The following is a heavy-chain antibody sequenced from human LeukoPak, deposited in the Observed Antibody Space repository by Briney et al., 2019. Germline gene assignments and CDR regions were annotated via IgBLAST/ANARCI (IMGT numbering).Heavy chain of an antibody. V-gene: IGHV4-4*07. CDR2: IYTSGTT. CDR1: GGSFSSHY. Sequence: SETLSLTCTVSGGSFSSHYWTWIRQSAGKGLVWLGRIYTSGTTHFNPSFESRLSMSVDTSKAQFSLKLTSATAADTAVYYCARGSPSGASFFSFWGQGTLVTVSS. CDR3: ARGSPSGASFFSF. D-gene: IGHD1-26*01. J-gene: IGHJ4*02.